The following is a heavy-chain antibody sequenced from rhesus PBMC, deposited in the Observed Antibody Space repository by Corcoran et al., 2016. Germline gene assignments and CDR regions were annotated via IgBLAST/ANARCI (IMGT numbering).Heavy chain of an antibody. D-gene: IGHD6-37*01. CDR3: AIDYSGGWSY. CDR1: GASISSYW. J-gene: IGHJ4*01. Sequence: QVQLQDSGPGLVKRSETLSLTGTVAGASISSYWRSWTRQPPGKGLEWIGEINGNSGSTKYNPSLKSRVTISRDTSKNQFSLKLSSVTAADTAVYYCAIDYSGGWSYWGQGVLVTVSS. CDR2: INGNSGST. V-gene: IGHV4-80*01.